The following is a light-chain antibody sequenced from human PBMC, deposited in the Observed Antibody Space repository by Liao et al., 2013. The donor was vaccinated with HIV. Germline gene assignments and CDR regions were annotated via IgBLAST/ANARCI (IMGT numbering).Light chain of an antibody. CDR1: ALGDKS. J-gene: IGLJ3*02. CDR2: QGT. Sequence: SYELTQPPSVSVSPGQTATITCSGDALGDKSPSWYQQRPGQPPVVVIYQGTKRPSGIPGRFSGASSGDTATLTISRVEVGDEADYHCQVWDTRIDHPVFGGGTKLTVL. CDR3: QVWDTRIDHPV. V-gene: IGLV3-1*01.